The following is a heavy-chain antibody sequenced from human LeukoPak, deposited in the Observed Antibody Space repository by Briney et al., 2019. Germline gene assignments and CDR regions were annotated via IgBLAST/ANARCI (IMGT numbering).Heavy chain of an antibody. CDR1: GGSISSGSYY. V-gene: IGHV4-61*02. CDR3: ARYAGIAAAGIVYYYYYMDV. CDR2: IYTSGST. J-gene: IGHJ6*03. D-gene: IGHD6-13*01. Sequence: PSETLSLTCTVSGGSISSGSYYWSWIRQPAGKGLEWIRRIYTSGSTNYNPSLKSRVTISVDTSKNQFSLKLSSVTAADTAVYYCARYAGIAAAGIVYYYYYMDVWGKGTTVTVSS.